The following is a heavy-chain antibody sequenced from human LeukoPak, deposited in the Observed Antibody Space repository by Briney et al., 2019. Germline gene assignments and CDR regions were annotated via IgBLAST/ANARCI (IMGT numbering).Heavy chain of an antibody. CDR3: ARGDGYNFFDY. CDR2: FYVGAAT. D-gene: IGHD5-24*01. V-gene: IGHV3-53*01. Sequence: GGSLRLSCAVSGFSVTNNYMSWVRQAPGKGLEWVSVFYVGAATYYADSVKGRFTISRDNSENTLYLQTKSLRAEDTAVYYCARGDGYNFFDYWGQGTLVTVSS. J-gene: IGHJ4*02. CDR1: GFSVTNNY.